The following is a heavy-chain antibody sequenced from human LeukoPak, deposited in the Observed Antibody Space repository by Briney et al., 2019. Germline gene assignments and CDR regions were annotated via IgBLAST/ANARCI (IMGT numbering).Heavy chain of an antibody. CDR1: GGTFSSYA. CDR3: ARRDGYCSSTSCYMSSESFDY. V-gene: IGHV1-69*05. Sequence: SVKVSCKASGGTFSSYAISWVRQAPGQGLEWMGRLIPIFGTANYAQKFQGRVTVPTDESTSTAYMELSSLRSEDTAVYYCARRDGYCSSTSCYMSSESFDYWGQGTLVTVSS. CDR2: LIPIFGTA. D-gene: IGHD2-2*02. J-gene: IGHJ4*02.